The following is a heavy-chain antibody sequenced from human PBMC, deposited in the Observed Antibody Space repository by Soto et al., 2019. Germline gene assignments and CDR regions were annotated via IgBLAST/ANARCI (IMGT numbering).Heavy chain of an antibody. CDR1: GGSISNYY. Sequence: QVQLQESGPGLVKPSETLPLTCTVSGGSISNYYWSWIRQPPGKGPEWIGYIYDSGSTNYNPSLKSRVTISVDTSKNQFSLKLSSVTDADTAVYYCARGFHCSASSGWVRGGLDVWGQGTTVIVSS. CDR3: ARGFHCSASSGWVRGGLDV. D-gene: IGHD3-22*01. J-gene: IGHJ6*02. CDR2: IYDSGST. V-gene: IGHV4-59*01.